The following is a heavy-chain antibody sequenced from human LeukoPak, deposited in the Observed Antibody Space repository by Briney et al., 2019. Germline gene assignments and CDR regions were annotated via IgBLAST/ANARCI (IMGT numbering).Heavy chain of an antibody. Sequence: SETLSLTCTVSGGSISSHYWSWIRHPPGKGLECIGLTYYSGSINFNPSLKSRVTISLDTSKNQFSLKMRSVNAADTAVYYCARVLEDYDFWSGYVDYWGQGTLVTVSS. J-gene: IGHJ4*02. D-gene: IGHD3-3*01. CDR2: TYYSGSI. V-gene: IGHV4-59*11. CDR3: ARVLEDYDFWSGYVDY. CDR1: GGSISSHY.